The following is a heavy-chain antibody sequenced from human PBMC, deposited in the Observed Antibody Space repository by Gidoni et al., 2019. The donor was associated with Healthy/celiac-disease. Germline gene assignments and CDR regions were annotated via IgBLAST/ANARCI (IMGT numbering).Heavy chain of an antibody. CDR1: GYSFTSYW. CDR3: ARQLTIFGYAFDAFDI. CDR2: IYPGDSDT. J-gene: IGHJ3*02. V-gene: IGHV5-51*01. D-gene: IGHD3-3*01. Sequence: EVQLVQSGAEVKKPGESLKISCKGSGYSFTSYWIGWVRQMPGKGLEWMGIIYPGDSDTRYSPSFQGQVTISADKSISTAYLQWSSLKASDTAMYYCARQLTIFGYAFDAFDIWGQGTMVTVSS.